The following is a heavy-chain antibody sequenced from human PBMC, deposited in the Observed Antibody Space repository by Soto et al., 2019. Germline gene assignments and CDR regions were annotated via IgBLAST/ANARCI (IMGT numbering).Heavy chain of an antibody. Sequence: TGGSLRLSCAASGFTFSNAWMNWVRQAPGKGLEWVGRIKSKTDGGTTDYAAPVKGRFTISRDDSKNTLYLQMNSLKTEDTAVYYCTTQFPIYCSGGSCYHYYYGMDVWGQGTTVTVSS. V-gene: IGHV3-15*07. CDR2: IKSKTDGGTT. CDR1: GFTFSNAW. CDR3: TTQFPIYCSGGSCYHYYYGMDV. J-gene: IGHJ6*02. D-gene: IGHD2-15*01.